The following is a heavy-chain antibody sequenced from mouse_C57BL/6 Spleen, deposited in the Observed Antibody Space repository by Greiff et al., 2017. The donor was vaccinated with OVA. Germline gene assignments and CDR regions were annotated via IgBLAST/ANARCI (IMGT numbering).Heavy chain of an antibody. CDR1: GYAFSSSW. D-gene: IGHD2-1*01. V-gene: IGHV1-82*01. Sequence: QVQLKESGPELVKPGASVKISCKASGYAFSSSWMNWVKQRPGKGLEWIGRIYPGDGDTNYNGKFKGKATLTADKSSSTAYMQLSSLTSEDSAVYFCARWELLAYWGQGTLVTVSA. CDR2: IYPGDGDT. CDR3: ARWELLAY. J-gene: IGHJ3*01.